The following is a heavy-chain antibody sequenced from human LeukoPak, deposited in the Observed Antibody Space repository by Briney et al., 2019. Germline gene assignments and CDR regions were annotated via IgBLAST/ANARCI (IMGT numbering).Heavy chain of an antibody. Sequence: SETLSLTCTVSGGSISSYYWSWIRQPPGKGLEWIGYVYYSGNTNYNPSLKSRVTISIDTSKNQFSLRLSSVTAADTAVYYCARHVSEGIAARRDWFDPWGQGTLVTVSS. CDR3: ARHVSEGIAARRDWFDP. CDR2: VYYSGNT. V-gene: IGHV4-59*08. CDR1: GGSISSYY. D-gene: IGHD6-6*01. J-gene: IGHJ5*02.